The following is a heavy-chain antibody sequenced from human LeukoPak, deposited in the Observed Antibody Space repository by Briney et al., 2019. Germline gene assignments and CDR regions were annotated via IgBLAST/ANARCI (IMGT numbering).Heavy chain of an antibody. CDR1: GYTFTSYY. V-gene: IGHV1-46*01. D-gene: IGHD5-12*01. J-gene: IGHJ4*02. CDR3: ARPDIVATNY. CDR2: INPSGGST. Sequence: ASVKVSCKASGYTFTSYYMHWVRQAPGQGLEWMGIINPSGGSTSYAQKFQGRVTMTRNTSISTAYMELSSLRSEDTAVYYCARPDIVATNYWGQGTLVTVSS.